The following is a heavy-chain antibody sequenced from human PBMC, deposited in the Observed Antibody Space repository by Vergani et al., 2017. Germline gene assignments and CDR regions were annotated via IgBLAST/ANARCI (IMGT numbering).Heavy chain of an antibody. Sequence: QVQLQESGPGLVKPSETLTLTCDVSDASIMTNPYWGWFRQSPGKGLVWIGCIHHSGDTQYNSSLKSRVSISLVSSSKFSLSLTSVTAADTAIYYCARHRGSGCFFPSSYFYGMDVWGNGTTVTVSS. CDR3: ARHRGSGCFFPSSYFYGMDV. CDR1: DASIMTNPY. V-gene: IGHV4-38-2*01. J-gene: IGHJ6*04. D-gene: IGHD3-10*01. CDR2: IHHSGDT.